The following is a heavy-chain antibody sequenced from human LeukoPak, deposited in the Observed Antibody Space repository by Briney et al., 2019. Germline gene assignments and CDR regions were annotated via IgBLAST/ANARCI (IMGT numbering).Heavy chain of an antibody. J-gene: IGHJ5*02. CDR2: IYYSGST. D-gene: IGHD3-10*01. V-gene: IGHV4-39*07. CDR3: ARDFPGQPLYNWFDP. CDR1: GGSISSSSYY. Sequence: SETLSLTCTVSGGSISSSSYYWGWIRQPPGKGLEWIGSIYYSGSTYYNPSLKSRVTISVDTSKNQFSLKLSSVTAADTAVYYCARDFPGQPLYNWFDPWGQGTLVTVSS.